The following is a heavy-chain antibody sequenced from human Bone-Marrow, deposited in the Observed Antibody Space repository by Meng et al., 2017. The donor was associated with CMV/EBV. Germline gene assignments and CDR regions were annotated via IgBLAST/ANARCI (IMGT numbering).Heavy chain of an antibody. D-gene: IGHD3-9*01. CDR2: IYSGGST. CDR3: AIPYYDILTGYYEGAFDI. V-gene: IGHV3-66*02. CDR1: GFTVSSNY. J-gene: IGHJ3*02. Sequence: GESLKISCAASGFTVSSNYMSWVRQAPGKGLEWVSVIYSGGSTYYADSVKGRFTISRDNSKNTLYLQMNSLRAEDTAVYYCAIPYYDILTGYYEGAFDIWGQGTMITVSS.